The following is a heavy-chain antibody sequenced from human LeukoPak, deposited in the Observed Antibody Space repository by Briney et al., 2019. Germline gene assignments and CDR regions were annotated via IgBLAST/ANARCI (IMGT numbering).Heavy chain of an antibody. D-gene: IGHD3-10*01. CDR1: GYTFTGYY. CDR3: ARGVSMRRGDDIYNWFDP. V-gene: IGHV1-2*02. J-gene: IGHJ5*02. CDR2: INPNSGGT. Sequence: ASVKVSCKASGYTFTGYYMHWVRQAPGQGLEWMGWINPNSGGTNYAQKFQGRVTMTRDTSISTAYMELSRLRSDDTAVYYCARGVSMRRGDDIYNWFDPWGQGTLVTVSS.